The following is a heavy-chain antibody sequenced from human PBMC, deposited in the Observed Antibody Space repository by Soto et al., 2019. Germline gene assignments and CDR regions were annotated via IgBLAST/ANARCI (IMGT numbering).Heavy chain of an antibody. CDR3: ARDTSGWDSWFDP. Sequence: GGSLRLSCAAAGFTFSSYSMNWVRQAPGTGLEWVSSISSSSDYVYYADSVKGRFTISRDNAKNSLYLQMNSLRAEDTAVYYCARDTSGWDSWFDPWGQGTLVTVSS. CDR2: ISSSSDYV. V-gene: IGHV3-21*01. CDR1: GFTFSSYS. D-gene: IGHD6-19*01. J-gene: IGHJ5*02.